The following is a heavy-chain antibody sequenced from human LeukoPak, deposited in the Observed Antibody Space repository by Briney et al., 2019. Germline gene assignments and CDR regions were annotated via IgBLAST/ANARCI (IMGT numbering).Heavy chain of an antibody. CDR1: GGSISSSSYY. Sequence: SETLSLTCTVSGGSISSSSYYWDWIRQPPGKGLEWMGSIYYSGRTYYNMSLKSRVTISIDTSKNQFSLKLSSVTAADTAVYYCARDQIGYCSSTSCIYYYYMDVWGKGTTVTVSS. V-gene: IGHV4-39*07. J-gene: IGHJ6*03. CDR2: IYYSGRT. D-gene: IGHD2-2*01. CDR3: ARDQIGYCSSTSCIYYYYMDV.